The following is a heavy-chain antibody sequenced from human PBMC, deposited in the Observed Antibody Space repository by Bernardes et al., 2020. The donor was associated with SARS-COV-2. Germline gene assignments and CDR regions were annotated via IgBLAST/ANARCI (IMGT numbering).Heavy chain of an antibody. Sequence: SETLSLTCTVSSGSISSYYWTWVRQPPGKGLEWIGYIYYSGATNYNPSLKSRVTISLDTSKNQFSLILTSVTAADTAVYYCARDNDFWSGYYYMDVWGKGTTVTVSS. CDR1: SGSISSYY. D-gene: IGHD3-3*01. J-gene: IGHJ6*03. CDR2: IYYSGAT. V-gene: IGHV4-59*01. CDR3: ARDNDFWSGYYYMDV.